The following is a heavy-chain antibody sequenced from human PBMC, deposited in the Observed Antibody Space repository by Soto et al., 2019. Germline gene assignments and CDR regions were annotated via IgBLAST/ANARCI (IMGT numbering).Heavy chain of an antibody. J-gene: IGHJ4*02. V-gene: IGHV6-1*01. CDR2: TYYRSKWFK. Sequence: PSPTLSLTCAVSGDSVSSNSAAWNWIRQSPSRGLEWLGRTYYRSKWFKDYAVSVKSRITINPDTSKNQFSLQLNSVTPEDTAVYFCARGDSSGWSRGGFDYWGQGTLVTVSS. CDR1: GDSVSSNSAA. CDR3: ARGDSSGWSRGGFDY. D-gene: IGHD6-19*01.